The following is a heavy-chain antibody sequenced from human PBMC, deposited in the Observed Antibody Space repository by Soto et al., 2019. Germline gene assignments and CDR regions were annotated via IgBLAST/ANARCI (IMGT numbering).Heavy chain of an antibody. CDR1: GFTFSSYG. J-gene: IGHJ5*02. CDR3: ARDRGVGATPWFDP. D-gene: IGHD1-26*01. Sequence: QVQLVESGGGVVQPGRYLTLSCAASGFTFSSYGMHWVRQAPGKGLEWVAVIWCDGSNKYYADSVKGRFTISRDNSKNTLYLQMNSLRAEDTAVYYCARDRGVGATPWFDPWGQGTLVTVSS. V-gene: IGHV3-33*01. CDR2: IWCDGSNK.